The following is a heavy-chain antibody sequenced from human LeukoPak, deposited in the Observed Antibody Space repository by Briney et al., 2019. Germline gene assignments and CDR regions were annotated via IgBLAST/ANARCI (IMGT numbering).Heavy chain of an antibody. CDR2: IYYSGST. D-gene: IGHD3-10*01. J-gene: IGHJ4*02. V-gene: IGHV4-39*01. CDR3: ASGGYYGSAYDY. Sequence: SSETLSLTCTVSGGSLSSSSYYWGWIRQPPGKGLEWIGSIYYSGSTYYNPSLKSRVTISVDTSKNQFSLKLSSVTAADTAVYYCASGGYYGSAYDYWGQGTLVTVSS. CDR1: GGSLSSSSYY.